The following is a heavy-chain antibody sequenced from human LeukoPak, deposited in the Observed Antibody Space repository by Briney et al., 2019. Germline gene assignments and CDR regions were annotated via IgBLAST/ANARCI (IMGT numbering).Heavy chain of an antibody. Sequence: SETLSLTCAVYGGSFSGYYWSWIRQPPGKGLEWIGEINHSGSTNYNPSLKSRVTISVDTSKDQFSLKLSSVTAADTAVYYCARGLHYYDSSRYFDYWGQGTLVTVSS. V-gene: IGHV4-34*01. D-gene: IGHD3-22*01. CDR1: GGSFSGYY. CDR3: ARGLHYYDSSRYFDY. CDR2: INHSGST. J-gene: IGHJ4*02.